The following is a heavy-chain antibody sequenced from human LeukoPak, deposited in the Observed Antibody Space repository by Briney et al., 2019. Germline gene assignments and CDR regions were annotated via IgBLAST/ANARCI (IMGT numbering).Heavy chain of an antibody. D-gene: IGHD2-15*01. CDR2: IGTSGANP. CDR1: GFTFNNYA. CDR3: ARQLGYCSRGTCYFDY. Sequence: GGSLRLSCAPSGFTFNNYAMSWVRQAPGKGLEWVSAIGTSGANPYYADSVKGRFTVSRDDSKHTLYLQMNSLRADDTAIYFCARQLGYCSRGTCYFDYWGQGTLVTVSS. V-gene: IGHV3-23*01. J-gene: IGHJ4*02.